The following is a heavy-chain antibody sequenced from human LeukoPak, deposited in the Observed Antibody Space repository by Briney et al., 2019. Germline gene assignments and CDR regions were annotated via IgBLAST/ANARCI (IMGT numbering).Heavy chain of an antibody. V-gene: IGHV3-53*01. Sequence: GGSLRLSCAASGFTFSSYAMSWVRQAPGKGLEWVSVIYSGGSTYYADSVKGRFTISRDNSKNTLYPQMNSLRAEDTAVYYCARAGGDGYNYDAFDIWGQGTMVTVSS. CDR2: IYSGGST. CDR3: ARAGGDGYNYDAFDI. CDR1: GFTFSSYA. J-gene: IGHJ3*02. D-gene: IGHD5-24*01.